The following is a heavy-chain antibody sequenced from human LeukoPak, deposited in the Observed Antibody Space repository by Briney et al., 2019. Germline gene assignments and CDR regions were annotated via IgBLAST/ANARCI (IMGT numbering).Heavy chain of an antibody. J-gene: IGHJ1*01. Sequence: GGSLRLSCAASGFTFSSYSMNWVRQAPGKGLEWVSYISSSSSTIYYADSVKGRFTIYRDNAKNSLYLQMNSLRAEHTAMYYCAREPPGIAAAAQFQHWGQGTLVTVSS. CDR3: AREPPGIAAAAQFQH. V-gene: IGHV3-48*01. CDR2: ISSSSSTI. D-gene: IGHD6-13*01. CDR1: GFTFSSYS.